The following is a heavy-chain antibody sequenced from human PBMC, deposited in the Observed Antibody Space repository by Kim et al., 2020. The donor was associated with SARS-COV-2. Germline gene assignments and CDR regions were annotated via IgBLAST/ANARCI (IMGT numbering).Heavy chain of an antibody. CDR1: GGSISSYY. V-gene: IGHV4-59*01. CDR3: ARLRYIRGPFDY. Sequence: SETLSLTCTVSGGSISSYYWSWIRQPPGKGLEWIGYIYYSGSTNYNPSLKSRVTISVDTSKNQFSLKLSSVTAADTAVYYCARLRYIRGPFDYWGQGTLVTVSS. CDR2: IYYSGST. D-gene: IGHD6-13*01. J-gene: IGHJ4*02.